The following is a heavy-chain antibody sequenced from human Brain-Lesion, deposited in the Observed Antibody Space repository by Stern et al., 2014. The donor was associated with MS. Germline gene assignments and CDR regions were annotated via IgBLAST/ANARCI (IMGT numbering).Heavy chain of an antibody. D-gene: IGHD3-3*01. CDR2: INPNTGGT. V-gene: IGHV1-2*02. CDR1: GYIFTGYY. CDR3: ARDQRGITIFGVVTDYYYLGMDV. Sequence: MQLVESGAEVKKPGASVKVSCKTSGYIFTGYYIHWVRQAPGQGLEWMAWINPNTGGTKYAQKFQGRVTMSRDTSISTAYVELRSLTSDDTAVYYCARDQRGITIFGVVTDYYYLGMDVWGQGTTVTVSS. J-gene: IGHJ6*02.